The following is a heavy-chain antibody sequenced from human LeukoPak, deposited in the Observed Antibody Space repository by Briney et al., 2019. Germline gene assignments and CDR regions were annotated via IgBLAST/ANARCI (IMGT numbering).Heavy chain of an antibody. V-gene: IGHV1-18*01. Sequence: ASVKVSCKSSVYTFSTYGITGVRQPPGQGLEWMGWISVHNGNTDNAQKFKGRVTMTTETSTNTAYMEPSTLPSDDTAVYYCEREVNYDFWRGYTRPYYYFGMDVWGQGTAVTVSS. CDR2: ISVHNGNT. CDR1: VYTFSTYG. D-gene: IGHD3-3*01. CDR3: EREVNYDFWRGYTRPYYYFGMDV. J-gene: IGHJ6*01.